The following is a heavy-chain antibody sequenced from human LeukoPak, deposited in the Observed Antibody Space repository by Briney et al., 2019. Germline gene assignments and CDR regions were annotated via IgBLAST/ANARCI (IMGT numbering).Heavy chain of an antibody. V-gene: IGHV4-39*07. J-gene: IGHJ3*02. CDR2: IYYSGTT. D-gene: IGHD3-22*01. CDR1: GGSISSSSYY. Sequence: SETLSLTCTGSGGSISSSSYYWGWIRQPPGKGLEWIGSIYYSGTTYYNPSLKSRVTISVDTSKSQFSLKLSSVTAADTAVYYCARRPNPRYYYDSSGSFDAFDIWGQGTMVTVSS. CDR3: ARRPNPRYYYDSSGSFDAFDI.